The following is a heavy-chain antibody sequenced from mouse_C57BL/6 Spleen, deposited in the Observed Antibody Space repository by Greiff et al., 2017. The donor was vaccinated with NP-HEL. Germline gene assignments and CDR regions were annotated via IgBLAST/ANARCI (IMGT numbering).Heavy chain of an antibody. CDR1: GFSLTSYG. Sequence: VKLKESGPGLVQPSQSLSITCTVSGFSLTSYGVHWVRQSPGKGLEWLGVIWSGGSTDYNAAFISRLSISKDNSKSQVFFKMNSLQADDTAIYYCASTPYDYDGWYFDVWGTGTTVTVSS. CDR2: IWSGGST. D-gene: IGHD2-4*01. CDR3: ASTPYDYDGWYFDV. J-gene: IGHJ1*03. V-gene: IGHV2-2*01.